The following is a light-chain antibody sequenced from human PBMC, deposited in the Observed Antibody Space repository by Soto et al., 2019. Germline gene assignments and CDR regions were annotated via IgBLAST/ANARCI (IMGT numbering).Light chain of an antibody. CDR1: QGISSW. J-gene: IGKJ4*01. V-gene: IGKV1-12*01. CDR2: AAS. Sequence: DIQMTQSPSFVSASVGDRVTITCRASQGISSWLAWYQHKPGRAPKLLIHAASNLESGVPSRVSGSGSGTDFTLTISSLQHEDFAPCYCQQTTSFPLTFGGGTQVEIK. CDR3: QQTTSFPLT.